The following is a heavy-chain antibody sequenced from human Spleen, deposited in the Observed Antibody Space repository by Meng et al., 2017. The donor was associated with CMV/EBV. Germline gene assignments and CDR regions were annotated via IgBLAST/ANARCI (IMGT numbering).Heavy chain of an antibody. CDR3: ARVQGYGDYSLSA. Sequence: VRSVEAGGGVGQPGGSLRLSCAASGFTFSDHYMDWVRQAPGKGLEWVGRTRNKANSYTTEYAASVKGRFTISRDDSKNSLYLQMNSLKTEDTAVYYCARVQGYGDYSLSAWGQGTLVTVSS. D-gene: IGHD4-17*01. J-gene: IGHJ4*02. V-gene: IGHV3-72*01. CDR1: GFTFSDHY. CDR2: TRNKANSYTT.